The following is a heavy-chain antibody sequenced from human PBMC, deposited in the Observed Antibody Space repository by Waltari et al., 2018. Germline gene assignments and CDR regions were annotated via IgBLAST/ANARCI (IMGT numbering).Heavy chain of an antibody. CDR2: INHSGST. J-gene: IGHJ4*02. CDR1: GGSFSGYY. CDR3: ASRDGYNYYFDY. Sequence: QVQLQQWGAGLLKPSETLSLTCAVYGGSFSGYYWSWIRQPPGKGLEWIGEINHSGSTNDNPSLKSRVTISVDTSKNQFSLKLSSVTAADTAVYYCASRDGYNYYFDYWGQGTLVTVSS. D-gene: IGHD5-12*01. V-gene: IGHV4-34*01.